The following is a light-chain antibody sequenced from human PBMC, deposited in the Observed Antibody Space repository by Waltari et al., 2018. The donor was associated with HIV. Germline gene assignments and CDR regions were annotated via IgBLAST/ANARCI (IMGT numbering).Light chain of an antibody. CDR1: SGYSHYN. Sequence: QPVLTQPPSASASLGASVTLTCTLSSGYSHYNVDWYQQKPGQGPRFVMRVGTGGIVGSKGDGIPDRFSVLGSGLNRSLTIKNIQEEDESVYHCGADHGSGSNFVSVFGGGTKLTVL. J-gene: IGLJ2*01. CDR2: VGTGGIVG. CDR3: GADHGSGSNFVSV. V-gene: IGLV9-49*01.